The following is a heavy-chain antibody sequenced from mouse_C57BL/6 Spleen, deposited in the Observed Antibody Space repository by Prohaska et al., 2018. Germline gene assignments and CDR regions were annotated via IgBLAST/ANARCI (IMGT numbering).Heavy chain of an antibody. CDR3: ARRERGDY. CDR1: GYTFTDYN. Sequence: GYTFTDYNMDWVKQSHGKSLEWIGDINPNNGGTIYNQKFKGKATLTVDKSSSTAYMELRSLTSEDSAVYYCARRERGDYWGQGTTLTVSS. J-gene: IGHJ2*01. V-gene: IGHV1-18*01. CDR2: INPNNGGT.